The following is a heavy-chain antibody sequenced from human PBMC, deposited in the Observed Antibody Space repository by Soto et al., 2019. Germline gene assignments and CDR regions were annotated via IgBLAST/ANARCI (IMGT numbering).Heavy chain of an antibody. CDR1: GETFNSYS. CDR2: IIPIFGAA. CDR3: ARELRITTAGPRPYDY. D-gene: IGHD6-13*01. V-gene: IGHV1-69*13. Sequence: SVKVSCNASGETFNSYSVNWVRQAPGQGLEWMGGIIPIFGAANYAQKFQGRVTITADESTSTVYMELRSLRSDDTAVFYCARELRITTAGPRPYDYWGQGTLVTVSS. J-gene: IGHJ4*02.